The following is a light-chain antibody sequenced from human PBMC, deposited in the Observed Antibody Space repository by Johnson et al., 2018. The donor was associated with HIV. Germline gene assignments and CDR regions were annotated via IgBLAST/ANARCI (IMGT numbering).Light chain of an antibody. CDR3: GTWDSSLSAFYA. V-gene: IGLV1-51*01. CDR2: DNN. CDR1: SSNIGNNY. J-gene: IGLJ1*01. Sequence: QSILTQPPSVSAAPGQKVTISCSGSSSNIGNNYVSWYQQLPGTAPKLLIYDNNKRPSGIPDRFSGSKSGTSATLGIPGPQTGDEADYYCGTWDSSLSAFYAFGTGTKVTVL.